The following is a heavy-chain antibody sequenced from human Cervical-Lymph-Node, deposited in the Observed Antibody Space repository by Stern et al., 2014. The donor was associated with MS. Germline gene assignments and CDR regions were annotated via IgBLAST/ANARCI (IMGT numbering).Heavy chain of an antibody. D-gene: IGHD6-19*01. CDR2: IYYSGST. V-gene: IGHV4-59*01. CDR1: GGSISSYY. Sequence: QVQLQESGPGLVKPSETLSLTCTVSGGSISSYYWSWIRQPPGQGLEWIGHIYYSGSTNYNPSLKSRVTISVDTSKNQFSLKLSSVTAADTAVYYCARVGGQWLSLIDPWGQGTLVTVSS. J-gene: IGHJ5*02. CDR3: ARVGGQWLSLIDP.